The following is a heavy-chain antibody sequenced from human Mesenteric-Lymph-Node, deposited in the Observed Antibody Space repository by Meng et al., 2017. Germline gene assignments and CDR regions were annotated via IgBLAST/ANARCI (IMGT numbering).Heavy chain of an antibody. CDR2: VHYSGGT. D-gene: IGHD1-20*01. Sequence: SETLSLTCTVSGDSINNNNYYWVWIRQPPGKGLEYIGSVHYSGGTYYNPCLTSRATMSVDTSRDHFSLNLNSVTAADTAIYPCARGRITGTARSFFDYWGQGTLVTVSS. J-gene: IGHJ4*02. CDR3: ARGRITGTARSFFDY. CDR1: GDSINNNNYY. V-gene: IGHV4-39*07.